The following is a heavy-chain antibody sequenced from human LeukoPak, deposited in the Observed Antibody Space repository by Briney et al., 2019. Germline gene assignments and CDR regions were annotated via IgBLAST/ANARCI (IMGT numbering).Heavy chain of an antibody. D-gene: IGHD3-16*01. CDR3: ARQGGTGGLLSYSFDY. J-gene: IGHJ4*02. CDR2: INHSGST. CDR1: GGSFSGYY. V-gene: IGHV4-34*01. Sequence: PSETLSLTCAVYGGSFSGYYWSWIRQPPGKGLEWIGEINHSGSTYSNPSLKSRVTISVDTSKNQFSLRLNSVTAADTAVYYCARQGGTGGLLSYSFDYWSQRALSTVSS.